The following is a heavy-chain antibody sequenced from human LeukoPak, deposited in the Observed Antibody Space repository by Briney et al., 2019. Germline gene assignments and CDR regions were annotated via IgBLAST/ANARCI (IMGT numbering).Heavy chain of an antibody. CDR3: ARGDTAMARRAHWFDP. D-gene: IGHD5-18*01. Sequence: GGSLRLSCAASGFTFSSYSMNWVRQAPGKGLEWVSSISSSSSYIYYADSVKGPFTISRDNAKNSLYLQMNSLRAEDTAVYYCARGDTAMARRAHWFDPWGQGTLVTVSS. CDR2: ISSSSSYI. V-gene: IGHV3-21*01. J-gene: IGHJ5*02. CDR1: GFTFSSYS.